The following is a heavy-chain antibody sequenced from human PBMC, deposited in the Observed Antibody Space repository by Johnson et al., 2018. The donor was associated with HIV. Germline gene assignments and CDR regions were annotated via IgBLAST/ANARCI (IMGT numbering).Heavy chain of an antibody. J-gene: IGHJ3*02. CDR3: ARSGVVGATSAVDAFDI. D-gene: IGHD1-26*01. CDR2: ISWNSGSI. Sequence: VQLVESGGGVVQPGRSLRLSCAASGFTFDDYAMHWVRQAPGKGLEWVSGISWNSGSIGYADSVKGRFTISRDNAKNSLYLQMNSLRAEDTAVYYCARSGVVGATSAVDAFDIWGQGTMVTVSS. CDR1: GFTFDDYA. V-gene: IGHV3-9*01.